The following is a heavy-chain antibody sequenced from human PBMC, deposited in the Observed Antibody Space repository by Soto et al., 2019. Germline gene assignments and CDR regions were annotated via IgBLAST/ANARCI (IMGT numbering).Heavy chain of an antibody. Sequence: QVQLVQSGAEVKKPGASVKVSCKASGYTFTSYGISWVRQAPGQGLEWMGWIRTYNGNTDYAQKLQGRVTMTTDTSTSTAYMELRSLRSDDTAVYYCARGANFYYDIFYFDYWGQGTLVTVSS. D-gene: IGHD3-9*01. J-gene: IGHJ4*02. CDR3: ARGANFYYDIFYFDY. V-gene: IGHV1-18*01. CDR1: GYTFTSYG. CDR2: IRTYNGNT.